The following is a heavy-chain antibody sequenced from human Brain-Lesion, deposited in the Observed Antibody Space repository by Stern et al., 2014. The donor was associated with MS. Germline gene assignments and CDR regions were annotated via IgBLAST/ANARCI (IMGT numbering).Heavy chain of an antibody. Sequence: QLQLQESGPGLVKPSETLSLTCTVSGDSISSYYWSWIRQPPGKGLEWIGSIYYTGSTDYNPSHKRRVTSSVDTSKNQFSLRLTSVTAADTAVYYCARLSSGWYAYWGQGTLVTVSS. CDR2: IYYTGST. CDR3: ARLSSGWYAY. V-gene: IGHV4-59*01. J-gene: IGHJ4*02. D-gene: IGHD6-19*01. CDR1: GDSISSYY.